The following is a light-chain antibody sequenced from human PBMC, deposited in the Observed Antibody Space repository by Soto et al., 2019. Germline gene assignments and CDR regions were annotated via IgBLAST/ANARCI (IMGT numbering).Light chain of an antibody. CDR1: QSVNNY. Sequence: EIVLTQSPATLSLSPGERATLSCRASQSVNNYLVLYQQKPGQAPRALIYDASNRATGIPARFSGSGSGTDFTLTISGLEPEDFAVYYCQQRINAPWTFGQGTKVEIK. J-gene: IGKJ1*01. CDR3: QQRINAPWT. V-gene: IGKV3-11*01. CDR2: DAS.